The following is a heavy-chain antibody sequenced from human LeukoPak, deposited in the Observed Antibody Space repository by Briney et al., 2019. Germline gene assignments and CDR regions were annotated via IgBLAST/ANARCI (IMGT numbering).Heavy chain of an antibody. CDR2: IYTSGST. Sequence: PSETLSLTCTVSSGSISSGSYYWSWIRQPAGKGLEWIGRIYTSGSTNYNPSLKSRVTISVDTSKNQFSLKLSSVTAADTAVYYCARERGSSWHFVDWGQGTLVTVSS. D-gene: IGHD6-13*01. CDR3: ARERGSSWHFVD. CDR1: SGSISSGSYY. V-gene: IGHV4-61*02. J-gene: IGHJ4*02.